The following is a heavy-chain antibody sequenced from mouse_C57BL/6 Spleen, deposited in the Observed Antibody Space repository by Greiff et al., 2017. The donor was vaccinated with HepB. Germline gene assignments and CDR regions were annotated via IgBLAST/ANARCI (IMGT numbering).Heavy chain of an antibody. J-gene: IGHJ1*03. V-gene: IGHV14-1*01. CDR3: TTWAYGSSYVGWYFDV. Sequence: VQLQQSGAELVRPGASVKLSCTASGFNIKDYYMHWVKQRPEQGLEWIGRIDPEDGDTEYAPKFQGKATMTADTSSNTAYLQLSSLTSEDTAVYYCTTWAYGSSYVGWYFDVWGTGTTVTVSS. CDR2: IDPEDGDT. D-gene: IGHD1-1*01. CDR1: GFNIKDYY.